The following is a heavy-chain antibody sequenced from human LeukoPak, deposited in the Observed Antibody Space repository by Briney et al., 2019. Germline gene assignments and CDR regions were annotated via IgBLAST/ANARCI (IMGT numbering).Heavy chain of an antibody. CDR3: AIRLATSRLATATTWYDP. J-gene: IGHJ5*02. CDR2: IKYSGMT. V-gene: IGHV4-34*01. Sequence: PSETLSLTCAVYGESFDGFYWNWIRQPPGKGLEWIGEIKYSGMTNYNPALMTRVAISADSSKRQFSLDLTSVTAADTAVYYCAIRLATSRLATATTWYDPWGQGTLVSVSS. CDR1: GESFDGFY. D-gene: IGHD2-2*01.